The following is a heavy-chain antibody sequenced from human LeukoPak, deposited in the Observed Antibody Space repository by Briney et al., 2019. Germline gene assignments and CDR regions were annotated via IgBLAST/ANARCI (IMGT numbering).Heavy chain of an antibody. V-gene: IGHV3-30*04. CDR3: ARYLELSAVYYFDS. CDR1: GFAFSIFP. CDR2: ISSGSEK. Sequence: GSLRLSCEASGFAFSIFPMHWVGQAPGKGLEWVALISSGSEKYYADSVKGRFTISRDNSKNMLYLQMNSLRADDTAVYYCARYLELSAVYYFDSWGQGTLVIVSS. J-gene: IGHJ4*02. D-gene: IGHD3-3*01.